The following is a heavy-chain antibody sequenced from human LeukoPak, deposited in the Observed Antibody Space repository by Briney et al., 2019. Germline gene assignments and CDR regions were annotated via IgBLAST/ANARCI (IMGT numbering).Heavy chain of an antibody. CDR1: GFTLSSYA. Sequence: PGGSLRLSCAASGFTLSSYAMSWLRQAPGQGLEWVSAISDSGNTYHADSVKGRFTISRDSSKNTLFLQMNRLRPEDTAVYYCARGSRFGVVGRDAFDIWGQGTMVTVSS. V-gene: IGHV3-23*01. CDR2: ISDSGNT. J-gene: IGHJ3*02. CDR3: ARGSRFGVVGRDAFDI. D-gene: IGHD3-3*01.